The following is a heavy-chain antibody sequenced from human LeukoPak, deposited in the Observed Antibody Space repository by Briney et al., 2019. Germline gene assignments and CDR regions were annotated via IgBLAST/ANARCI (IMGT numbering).Heavy chain of an antibody. D-gene: IGHD3-10*01. V-gene: IGHV4-34*01. Sequence: SETLSLTCAVYGGSFSGYYWSWIRQPPGKGLEWIGEINHSGSTNYNPSLESRVTISVDTSKNQFSLKLSSVTAADTAVYYCARAGTMVRGVRHYGMDVWGKGTTVTVSS. CDR2: INHSGST. CDR3: ARAGTMVRGVRHYGMDV. CDR1: GGSFSGYY. J-gene: IGHJ6*04.